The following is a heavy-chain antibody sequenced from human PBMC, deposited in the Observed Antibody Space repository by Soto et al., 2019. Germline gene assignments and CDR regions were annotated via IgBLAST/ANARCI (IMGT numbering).Heavy chain of an antibody. J-gene: IGHJ4*02. V-gene: IGHV4-39*01. CDR2: IYYSGST. CDR1: DGSISSSSYH. Sequence: SETLSLTCTFSDGSISSSSYHWGWIRQPPGKGLEWIGSIYYSGSTYYNPSLKSRVTISVDTSKNQFSLKLSSVTAADTAAYYCARSMTTVVTLDYWGQGTLVTVSS. D-gene: IGHD4-17*01. CDR3: ARSMTTVVTLDY.